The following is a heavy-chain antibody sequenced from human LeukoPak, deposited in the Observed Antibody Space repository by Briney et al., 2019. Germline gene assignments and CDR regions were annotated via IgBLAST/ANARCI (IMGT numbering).Heavy chain of an antibody. CDR3: ARSRYRPIFDY. J-gene: IGHJ4*02. CDR2: ISSSGSTI. CDR1: GFTFSSYE. Sequence: PGGSLRLSCAASGFTFSSYEMNWVRQAPGKGLEWASYISSSGSTIYYADSVKGRFTISRDNAKNSLYLQMNSLRAEDTAVYYCARSRYRPIFDYWGQGTLVTVSS. V-gene: IGHV3-48*03. D-gene: IGHD5-18*01.